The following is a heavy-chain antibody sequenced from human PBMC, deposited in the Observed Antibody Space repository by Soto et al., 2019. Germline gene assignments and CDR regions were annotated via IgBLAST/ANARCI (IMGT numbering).Heavy chain of an antibody. J-gene: IGHJ5*01. D-gene: IGHD1-1*01. Sequence: QVQLVQSGPELKKPGASVKVSCKTSGYSFHNSGISWVRQAPGQGLEWMGWISVLNGYEHYGQKFQGRVIMTADTFTSSAYMELRGLRSDDTAMYYCSKNGTTWFDSWGQGTPVTVSS. CDR3: SKNGTTWFDS. CDR2: ISVLNGYE. CDR1: GYSFHNSG. V-gene: IGHV1-18*01.